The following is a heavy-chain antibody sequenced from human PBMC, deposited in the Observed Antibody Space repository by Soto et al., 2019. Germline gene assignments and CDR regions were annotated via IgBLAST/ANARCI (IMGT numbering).Heavy chain of an antibody. CDR1: GFTFSYYW. CDR3: ARGDRGAFDL. V-gene: IGHV3-74*01. J-gene: IGHJ3*01. CDR2: IHSDGSST. Sequence: EVQLVESGGGLVQPGESLRLSCAASGFTFSYYWMHWVRQAPGKGLVWVSRIHSDGSSTTYADSVKGRFTISRDNAXNXVYLXXNXLRVEXTAXYYCARGDRGAFDLXG.